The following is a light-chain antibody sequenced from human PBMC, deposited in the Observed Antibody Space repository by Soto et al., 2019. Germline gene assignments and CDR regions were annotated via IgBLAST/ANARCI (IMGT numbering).Light chain of an antibody. J-gene: IGKJ1*01. Sequence: EKVMKQSPATLSVSPGERATLSCRASQSVSSNVAWYQQKPGQAPRLLIYDASTRATGIPARFSGSGSGTEFTLTISSLQSEDLAVYYCQQYDDWPETFGLGTKVEIK. CDR1: QSVSSN. CDR3: QQYDDWPET. V-gene: IGKV3-15*01. CDR2: DAS.